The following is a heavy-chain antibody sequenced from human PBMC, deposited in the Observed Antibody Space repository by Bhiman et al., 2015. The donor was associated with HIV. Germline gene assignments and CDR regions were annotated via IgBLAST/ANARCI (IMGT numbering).Heavy chain of an antibody. Sequence: EVQLVESGGGLVQPGGSLRLSCAASGFTVSSNYMSWVRQAPGKGLEWVANIKQDGSEKNYVDSVKGRFTISRDNAKNSLYLQMNSLRAEDTAVYYCARDPRVGATDYFDYWGQGTLVTVSS. CDR1: GFTVSSNY. CDR3: ARDPRVGATDYFDY. D-gene: IGHD1-26*01. J-gene: IGHJ4*02. V-gene: IGHV3-7*01. CDR2: IKQDGSEK.